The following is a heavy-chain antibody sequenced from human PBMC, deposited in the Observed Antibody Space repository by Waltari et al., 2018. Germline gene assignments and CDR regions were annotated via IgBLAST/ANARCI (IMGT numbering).Heavy chain of an antibody. J-gene: IGHJ4*01. CDR1: EYTFTXHX. CDR3: ARGGRYREFXYLDY. V-gene: IGHV1-2*02. D-gene: IGHD3-10*01. CDR2: XNPDSXDT. Sequence: LVQSXAEVKRPGASVKVSCKGIEYTFTXHXLHWVRRAHGQGLEWLGWXNPDSXDTXXXXXFXXRVTXTRDMYISTXYXELTRLRSXDXAIYXCARGGRYREFXYLDYXGXXXXVTVSS.